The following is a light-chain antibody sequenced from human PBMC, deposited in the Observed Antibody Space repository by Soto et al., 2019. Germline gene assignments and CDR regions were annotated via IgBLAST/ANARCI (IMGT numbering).Light chain of an antibody. J-gene: IGLJ2*01. CDR2: DNS. V-gene: IGLV1-51*01. CDR3: GTWDTQLNAVV. CDR1: SSNVGNNF. Sequence: QSVLTQPPSMSAAPGQKVTITCSGSSSNVGNNFVSWYQQLPGTAPKLLIFDNSQRPSGIPDRFFGSKSGTSATLAITGPQTGDEAVYYCGTWDTQLNAVVFGGGTKVTVL.